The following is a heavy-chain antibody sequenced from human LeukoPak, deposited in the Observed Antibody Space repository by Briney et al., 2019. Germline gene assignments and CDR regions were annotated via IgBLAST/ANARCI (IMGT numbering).Heavy chain of an antibody. CDR1: GGSISSDGYY. Sequence: PSETLSLTCTVSGGSISSDGYYWSWIRQPPGKGLEWIGYIYHSGSTYYNPSLKSRVTISVDRSKNQFSLRLSSVTAADTAVYYCARGGRQQLAIDYWGQGTLVTVSS. CDR3: ARGGRQQLAIDY. CDR2: IYHSGST. V-gene: IGHV4-30-2*01. J-gene: IGHJ4*02. D-gene: IGHD6-13*01.